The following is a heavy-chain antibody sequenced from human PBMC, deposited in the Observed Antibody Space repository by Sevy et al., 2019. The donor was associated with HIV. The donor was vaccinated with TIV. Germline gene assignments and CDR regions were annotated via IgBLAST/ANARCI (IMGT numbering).Heavy chain of an antibody. Sequence: GESLKISCAASGFTFSGSAMHWVRQASGKGLEWVGRIRSKPNSYATAYAASVKGRFTISRDDSKNTAYLQMNSLKTEDTAVYYCTVTYYYDSSGYLGYWGQGTLVTVSS. J-gene: IGHJ4*02. V-gene: IGHV3-73*01. D-gene: IGHD3-22*01. CDR3: TVTYYYDSSGYLGY. CDR2: IRSKPNSYAT. CDR1: GFTFSGSA.